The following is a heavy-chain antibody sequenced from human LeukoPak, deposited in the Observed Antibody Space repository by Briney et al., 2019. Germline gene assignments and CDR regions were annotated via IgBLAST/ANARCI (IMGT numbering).Heavy chain of an antibody. V-gene: IGHV3-66*01. CDR3: ASTPHYYGSGYFDY. D-gene: IGHD3-10*01. CDR1: GFTVSSNY. J-gene: IGHJ4*02. CDR2: IYSGGST. Sequence: GGSLRLSCAASGFTVSSNYMSWVRQAPGKGLEWVSVIYSGGSTYYADSVKGRFTISRDNSKNTLYLQTNSLRAEHTAVYYCASTPHYYGSGYFDYWGPGTLVTVSS.